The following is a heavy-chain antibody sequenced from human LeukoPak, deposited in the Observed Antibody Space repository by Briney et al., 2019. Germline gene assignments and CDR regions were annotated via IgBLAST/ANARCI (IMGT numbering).Heavy chain of an antibody. Sequence: SETLSLTCTVSGGSISGYYWSWIRQPPGKGLEWIGCIYHSGSTNYNASLKSRVTISTDTSKNQFSLKLSSVTAADTAVYYCARGWMGGASGTWGQGTLVTVSS. CDR3: ARGWMGGASGT. CDR1: GGSISGYY. J-gene: IGHJ4*02. V-gene: IGHV4-59*08. D-gene: IGHD1-26*01. CDR2: IYHSGST.